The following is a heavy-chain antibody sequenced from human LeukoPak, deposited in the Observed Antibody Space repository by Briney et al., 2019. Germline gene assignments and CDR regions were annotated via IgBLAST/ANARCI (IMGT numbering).Heavy chain of an antibody. J-gene: IGHJ5*02. V-gene: IGHV3-23*01. CDR1: GFTFSSYA. Sequence: GGSLRLSCAASGFTFSSYAMSWVRQAPGKGLEWVSAISGSGGSTYYADSVKGRFTISRDNSKNTLYLRMNSLRAEDTAVYYCAKDLTGSRGRVPLITMGPDWFDPWGQGTLVTVSS. D-gene: IGHD3-10*01. CDR2: ISGSGGST. CDR3: AKDLTGSRGRVPLITMGPDWFDP.